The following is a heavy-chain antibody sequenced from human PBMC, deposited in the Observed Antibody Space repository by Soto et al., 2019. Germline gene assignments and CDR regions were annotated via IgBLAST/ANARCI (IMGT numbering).Heavy chain of an antibody. J-gene: IGHJ4*02. CDR3: ARRYGYSFDY. V-gene: IGHV4-61*08. CDR1: GGSIGSGDYY. D-gene: IGHD5-18*01. CDR2: IYYSGST. Sequence: SETLSLTCTVSGGSIGSGDYYCSWIRQPPGKGLEWIGYIYYSGSTNYNPSLKSRVTISVDTSKNQFSLKLSSVTAADTAVYYCARRYGYSFDYWGQGTLVTVSS.